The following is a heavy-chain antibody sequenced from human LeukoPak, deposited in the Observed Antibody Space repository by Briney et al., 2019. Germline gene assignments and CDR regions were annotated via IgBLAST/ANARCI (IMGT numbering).Heavy chain of an antibody. CDR1: GGSISSGSYY. CDR2: IYTSGST. J-gene: IGHJ4*02. V-gene: IGHV4-61*02. Sequence: PSETLSLTCAVSGGSISSGSYYWSWIRQPAGKGLEWIGRIYTSGSTNYNPSLKSRVTISVDTSKNQFSLKLSSVTAADTAVYYCARGHYNILTGMSPFDYWGQGTLVTVSS. D-gene: IGHD3-9*01. CDR3: ARGHYNILTGMSPFDY.